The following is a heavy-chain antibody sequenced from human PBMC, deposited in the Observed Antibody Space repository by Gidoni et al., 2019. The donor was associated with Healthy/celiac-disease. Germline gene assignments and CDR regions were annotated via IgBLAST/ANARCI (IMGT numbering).Heavy chain of an antibody. CDR2: IIPILGIA. CDR3: ARNPSSYWYFDL. V-gene: IGHV1-69*04. CDR1: GGTFSSYA. J-gene: IGHJ2*01. Sequence: QVQLVQSGAAVKKPGSSVKVSCKASGGTFSSYAISWVRQAPGQGLEWMGRIIPILGIANYAQKFQGRVTITADKSTSTAYMELSSLRSEDTAVYYCARNPSSYWYFDLWGRGTLVTVSS.